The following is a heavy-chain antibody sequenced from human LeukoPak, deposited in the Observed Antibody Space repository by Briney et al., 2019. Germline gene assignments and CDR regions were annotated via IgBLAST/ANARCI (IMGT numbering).Heavy chain of an antibody. CDR2: IYPGDSDT. CDR3: ARQALGYCSDGTCYADY. CDR1: GYTFTTYW. V-gene: IGHV5-51*01. J-gene: IGHJ4*02. Sequence: GESLKISCKGSGYTFTTYWIGWVRQMPGKGLEWMGIIYPGDSDTRYSPSLQGQVTISADKSITTAYLQWSSLRASDTAMYYCARQALGYCSDGTCYADYWGQGTLVTVSS. D-gene: IGHD2-15*01.